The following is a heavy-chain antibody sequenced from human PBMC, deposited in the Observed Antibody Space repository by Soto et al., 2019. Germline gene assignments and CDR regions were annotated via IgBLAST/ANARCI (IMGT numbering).Heavy chain of an antibody. J-gene: IGHJ4*02. CDR3: AKDPGRSYYFDY. D-gene: IGHD1-26*01. CDR2: ISYDGSNK. CDR1: GFTFSSYG. V-gene: IGHV3-30*18. Sequence: PGGSLRLSCAASGFTFSSYGMHWVRQAPGKGLEWVAVISYDGSNKYYADSVKGRFTISRDNSKNTLYLQMNSLRAEDTAVYYCAKDPGRSYYFDYWGQGTLVTVSS.